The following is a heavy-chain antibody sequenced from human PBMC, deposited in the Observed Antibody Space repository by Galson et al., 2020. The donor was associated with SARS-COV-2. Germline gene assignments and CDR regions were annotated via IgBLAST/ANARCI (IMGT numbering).Heavy chain of an antibody. V-gene: IGHV3-30*02. CDR3: AKGGSGASYLDY. D-gene: IGHD3-10*01. CDR1: GFAFSTSG. Sequence: GGSLRLSCAATGFAFSTSGMHWVRQAPGKGLEWVAFIRYDGSDQYYADSVKGRFTISRDNSKNTLFLQMNSRRPENTALVYCAKGGSGASYLDYWGRGTLVTVSS. CDR2: IRYDGSDQ. J-gene: IGHJ4*02.